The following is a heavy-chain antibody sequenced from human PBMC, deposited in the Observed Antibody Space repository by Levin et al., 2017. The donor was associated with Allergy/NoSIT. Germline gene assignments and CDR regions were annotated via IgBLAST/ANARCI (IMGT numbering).Heavy chain of an antibody. CDR2: IYHSGST. J-gene: IGHJ4*02. CDR3: ARGLGYCSSTSCAVADY. V-gene: IGHV4-4*02. CDR1: GASISTSYW. D-gene: IGHD2-2*01. Sequence: SQTLSLPCAVSGASISTSYWWTWVRQPPGKGLEWIGKIYHSGSTNYNPSLKSRVTISVDKSNNQFSLKLSSVTAADTAVYYCARGLGYCSSTSCAVADYWGQGTLVTVSS.